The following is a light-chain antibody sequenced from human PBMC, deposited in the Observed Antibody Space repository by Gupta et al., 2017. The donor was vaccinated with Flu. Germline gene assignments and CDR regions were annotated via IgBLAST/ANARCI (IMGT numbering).Light chain of an antibody. CDR3: QQRANWPPLT. J-gene: IGKJ4*01. Sequence: ERATLSCRASQRVGKSLAWYQQKPGQAPRLIISDASYRATGIPARFSGSGSGTDFTLTISSLEPEDFATYYCQQRANWPPLTFGGGTKVEI. V-gene: IGKV3-11*01. CDR2: DAS. CDR1: QRVGKS.